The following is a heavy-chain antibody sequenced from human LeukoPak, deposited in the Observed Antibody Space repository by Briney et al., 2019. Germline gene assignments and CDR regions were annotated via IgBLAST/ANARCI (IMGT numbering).Heavy chain of an antibody. J-gene: IGHJ4*02. Sequence: HPGGSLSLSCAVSGFTFSSYSMIWVRQAPGEGLVWVLYISSSSSTIYYADSVKGLFPISRDNAKNSVYLQMNRLRAEDTAVYYCGRDWYGDYTVDYWGQGTLVTVSS. CDR2: ISSSSSTI. D-gene: IGHD4-17*01. V-gene: IGHV3-48*01. CDR3: GRDWYGDYTVDY. CDR1: GFTFSSYS.